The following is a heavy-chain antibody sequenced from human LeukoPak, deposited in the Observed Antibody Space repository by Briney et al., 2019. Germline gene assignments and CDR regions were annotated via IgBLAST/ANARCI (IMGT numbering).Heavy chain of an antibody. CDR1: GFTFSNYA. CDR2: LSGSGATT. D-gene: IGHD1-26*01. J-gene: IGHJ4*02. Sequence: PGGFLRLSCAASGFTFSNYAMSWVRQAPGKGLEWVSALSGSGATTYYADSVKGRFSISRDNSQNTLYLQMNSLRAEDTAVYYCAKPWSTTNVVATAFDSWGQGTLVTVSS. CDR3: AKPWSTTNVVATAFDS. V-gene: IGHV3-23*01.